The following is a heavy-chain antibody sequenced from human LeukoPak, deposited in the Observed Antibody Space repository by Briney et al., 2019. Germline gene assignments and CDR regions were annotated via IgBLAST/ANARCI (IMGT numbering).Heavy chain of an antibody. CDR3: ARQAPYYLEVPGNDVIDI. Sequence: GESLKISCRGTGYSFETYWSAWVRQVPGKSLESIGVIYPTNSDTKYNPSFEGQDTMSVDQSIDTAYLQWETLKASDTAMYYCARQAPYYLEVPGNDVIDIWGQGTLVTVSS. CDR2: IYPTNSDT. V-gene: IGHV5-51*01. J-gene: IGHJ3*02. D-gene: IGHD3-10*01. CDR1: GYSFETYW.